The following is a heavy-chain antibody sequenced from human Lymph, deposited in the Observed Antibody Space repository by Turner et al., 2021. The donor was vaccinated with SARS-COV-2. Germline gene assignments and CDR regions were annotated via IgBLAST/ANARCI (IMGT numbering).Heavy chain of an antibody. Sequence: GESGGGVVQPGGSLRLSCAASGFTLDGYAMHWVRYAPGKGLEWVALMSGDGGGTYYAVYGKGRFTIYRDNSKNTLSLQMNSLRAEDNTLYYCAKDPGYCSGVRCCCRTYFDYWGQGTLVTVSA. CDR2: MSGDGGGT. V-gene: IGHV3-43*02. CDR1: GFTLDGYA. CDR3: AKDPGYCSGVRCCCRTYFDY. J-gene: IGHJ4*02. D-gene: IGHD2-15*01.